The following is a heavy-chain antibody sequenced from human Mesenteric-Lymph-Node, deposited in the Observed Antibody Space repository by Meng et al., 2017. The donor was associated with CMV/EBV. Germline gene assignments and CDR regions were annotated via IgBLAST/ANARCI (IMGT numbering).Heavy chain of an antibody. Sequence: QVQLQQWGARLLKPSETLSLTCPVYGGSFSGYYWSWIRQPPGKGLEWIGEINHSGSTNYNPSLKSRVTISVDTSKNQFSLKLSSVTAADTAVYYCARHQRWLKSEGGFNYWGQGTLVTVSS. CDR3: ARHQRWLKSEGGFNY. V-gene: IGHV4-34*01. CDR1: GGSFSGYY. CDR2: INHSGST. J-gene: IGHJ4*02. D-gene: IGHD4-23*01.